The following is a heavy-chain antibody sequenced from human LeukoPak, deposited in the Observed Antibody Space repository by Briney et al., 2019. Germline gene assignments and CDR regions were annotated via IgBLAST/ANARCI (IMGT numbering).Heavy chain of an antibody. CDR2: IYYSGST. J-gene: IGHJ4*02. V-gene: IGHV4-31*03. D-gene: IGHD3-22*01. Sequence: PSETLSLTCTVSGGSISSGGYYWSWIRQHPGKGLEWIGYIYYSGSTYYNPSLKSRVTISVDTSKNQFSLKLSSVTAADTAVYYCARADSSGYSHFDYWAREPWSPSPQ. CDR1: GGSISSGGYY. CDR3: ARADSSGYSHFDY.